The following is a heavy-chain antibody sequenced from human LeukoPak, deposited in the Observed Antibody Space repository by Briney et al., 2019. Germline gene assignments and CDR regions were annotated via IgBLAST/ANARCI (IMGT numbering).Heavy chain of an antibody. V-gene: IGHV3-23*01. CDR2: ISSSDGTT. CDR3: AKDRGLLAGFGELLHFFGH. J-gene: IGHJ4*02. Sequence: GGTLRLSCAASGFTFSSYDMSWVRQAPGKGLEWVSAISSSDGTTYYADPVKGRFNNSRDTSENTLYLQMNSLRAEDTAVYYCAKDRGLLAGFGELLHFFGHWGQGTLVTVSS. CDR1: GFTFSSYD. D-gene: IGHD3-10*01.